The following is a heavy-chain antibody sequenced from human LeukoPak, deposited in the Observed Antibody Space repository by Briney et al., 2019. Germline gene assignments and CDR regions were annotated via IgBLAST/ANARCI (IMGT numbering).Heavy chain of an antibody. Sequence: SETLSLTCTVSGGSISSYYWSWIRQPPGKGLEWIGYIYYSGSTNYNPSLKSRVAISVATSKNQFSLKLSSVTAADTAVYYCAREDGSGWYRYFQHWGQGTLVTVSS. CDR3: AREDGSGWYRYFQH. V-gene: IGHV4-59*01. CDR1: GGSISSYY. D-gene: IGHD6-19*01. J-gene: IGHJ1*01. CDR2: IYYSGST.